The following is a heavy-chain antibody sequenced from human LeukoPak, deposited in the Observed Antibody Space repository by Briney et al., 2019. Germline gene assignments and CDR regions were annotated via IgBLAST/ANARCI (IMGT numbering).Heavy chain of an antibody. V-gene: IGHV3-33*08. CDR3: ARDHSSGWYSDYFDY. CDR1: GFTFSSYS. Sequence: GGSLRLSCAASGFTFSSYSMHWVRQAPGKELEWVAVIWYDGSNKYYADSVKGRFTISRDNSKNTLYLQMNSLRAEDTAVYYCARDHSSGWYSDYFDYWGQGTLVTVSS. CDR2: IWYDGSNK. J-gene: IGHJ4*02. D-gene: IGHD6-19*01.